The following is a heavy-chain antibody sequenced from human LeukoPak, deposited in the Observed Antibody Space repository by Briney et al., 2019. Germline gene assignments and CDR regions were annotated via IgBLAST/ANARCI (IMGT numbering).Heavy chain of an antibody. CDR2: IRNKANSYTT. D-gene: IGHD5-24*01. V-gene: IGHV3-72*01. Sequence: QPGGFLRLSCAASGFTFSDHYMDWVRQAPGKGLEWVGSIRNKANSYTTEYAASVTGRFTISRDDSKNSLYLQMNSLRTEDTAVYYCAREGGYTVFDYWGQGTLVTVSS. CDR3: AREGGYTVFDY. CDR1: GFTFSDHY. J-gene: IGHJ4*02.